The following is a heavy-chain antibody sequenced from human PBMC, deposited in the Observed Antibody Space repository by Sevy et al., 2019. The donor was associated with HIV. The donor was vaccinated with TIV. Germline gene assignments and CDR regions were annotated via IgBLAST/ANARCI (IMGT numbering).Heavy chain of an antibody. CDR1: GFTFSNAW. J-gene: IGHJ4*02. CDR2: IKSNTDGGTT. V-gene: IGHV3-15*01. Sequence: GGSLRLSCAASGFTFSNAWMSWVRQAPGKGLEWVGRIKSNTDGGTTDYAAPVKGRFTISRDDSKNTLYLQMNSLKTEDTAVYYCTTALDYYDSSRGQDYWGQGTLVTVSS. CDR3: TTALDYYDSSRGQDY. D-gene: IGHD3-22*01.